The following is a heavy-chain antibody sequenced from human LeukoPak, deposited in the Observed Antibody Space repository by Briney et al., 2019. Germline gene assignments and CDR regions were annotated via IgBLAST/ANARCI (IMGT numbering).Heavy chain of an antibody. CDR1: GFTFSDYY. D-gene: IGHD3-9*01. CDR2: ISSSGSTI. Sequence: GGSLRLSCAASGFTFSDYYMSWIRQVPGKGLKWVSYISSSGSTIYYADSVKGRFTISRDNAKNSLYLQMNSLRAEDTAVYYCARGGDYDILTGRDYYFDYWGQGTLVTVSS. CDR3: ARGGDYDILTGRDYYFDY. V-gene: IGHV3-11*01. J-gene: IGHJ4*02.